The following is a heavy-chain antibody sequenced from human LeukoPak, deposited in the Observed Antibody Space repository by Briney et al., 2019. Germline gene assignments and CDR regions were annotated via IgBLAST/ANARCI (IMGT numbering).Heavy chain of an antibody. CDR2: ISGSGGST. V-gene: IGHV3-23*01. Sequence: GGSLRLSCAASGFIFSSYAMSWVRQAPGKGLERVSAISGSGGSTYYADSVEGRFTISRDNSKNTLYLQMNSLRAEDTAVYYCAKEKQNSNPRDYYLDYWGQGTLVTVSS. CDR1: GFIFSSYA. D-gene: IGHD4-11*01. J-gene: IGHJ4*02. CDR3: AKEKQNSNPRDYYLDY.